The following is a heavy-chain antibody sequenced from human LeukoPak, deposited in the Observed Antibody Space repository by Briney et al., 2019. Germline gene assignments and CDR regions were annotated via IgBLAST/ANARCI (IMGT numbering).Heavy chain of an antibody. D-gene: IGHD6-19*01. CDR3: ARGGWYAIS. J-gene: IGHJ5*02. CDR1: GGSISSSSYY. CDR2: IYYSGST. Sequence: PSETLSLTCTVSGGSISSSSYYWGWIRQPPGKGLEWIGSIYYSGSTYYNPSLKSRVTISVDTSKNQLSLKLSSLTAADTAVYYCARGGWYAISWGQGTLVTVSS. V-gene: IGHV4-39*07.